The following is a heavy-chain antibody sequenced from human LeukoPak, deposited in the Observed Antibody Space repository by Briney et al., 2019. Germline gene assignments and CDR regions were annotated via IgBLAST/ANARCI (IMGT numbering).Heavy chain of an antibody. D-gene: IGHD5-12*01. CDR3: ARDGYSGYGPNIYFDY. CDR1: GASIGSYY. J-gene: IGHJ4*02. Sequence: PSETLSLACTVSGASIGSYYWNWIRQPPEKGLQWIGYIYYSGTTNYNPSLKSRVTISIDTSKTQFSLELSSVTAADTAVYYCARDGYSGYGPNIYFDYWGQGTLVTVSS. CDR2: IYYSGTT. V-gene: IGHV4-59*01.